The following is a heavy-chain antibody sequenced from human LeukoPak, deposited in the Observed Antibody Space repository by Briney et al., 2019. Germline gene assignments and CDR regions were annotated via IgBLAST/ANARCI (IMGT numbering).Heavy chain of an antibody. J-gene: IGHJ4*02. CDR1: GFTFSSYA. D-gene: IGHD3-22*01. V-gene: IGHV3-30-3*01. Sequence: GGSLRLSCAASGFTFSSYAMHWVRQAPGKGLEWVAVISYDGSNKYYADSVKGRFTISRDNSKNTLYLQMNSLRAEDTAVYYCARGHGDTYYYDSSGYWDRHDYWGQGTLVTVSS. CDR3: ARGHGDTYYYDSSGYWDRHDY. CDR2: ISYDGSNK.